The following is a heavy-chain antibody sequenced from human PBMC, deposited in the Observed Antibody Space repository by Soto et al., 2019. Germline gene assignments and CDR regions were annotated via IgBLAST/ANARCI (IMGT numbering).Heavy chain of an antibody. D-gene: IGHD3-10*01. V-gene: IGHV1-46*01. CDR2: INPSGGST. CDR3: AAVLWFGDFNFDH. J-gene: IGHJ4*02. CDR1: GYSFTSYY. Sequence: ASVKVSCKASGYSFTSYYMHWVRQAPGQGLEWMGIINPSGGSTSYAQKFQGRVTMTRDTSTTTVYMELRSLRSEDTAVYYCAAVLWFGDFNFDHWGKGTLVPVSS.